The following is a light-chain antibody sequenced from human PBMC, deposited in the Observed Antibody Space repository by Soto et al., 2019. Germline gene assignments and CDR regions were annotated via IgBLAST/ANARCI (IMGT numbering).Light chain of an antibody. Sequence: PVLTQSPSASASLGASVKLTCTLSSGHSSYAIAWHQQQPEKGPRYLMKLNSDGSHSKGDGIPDRFSGSSSGAERYLTISSLQSEDEADYHCQTWGSGIHVVFGGGTKLTVL. J-gene: IGLJ2*01. CDR3: QTWGSGIHVV. CDR1: SGHSSYA. CDR2: LNSDGSH. V-gene: IGLV4-69*01.